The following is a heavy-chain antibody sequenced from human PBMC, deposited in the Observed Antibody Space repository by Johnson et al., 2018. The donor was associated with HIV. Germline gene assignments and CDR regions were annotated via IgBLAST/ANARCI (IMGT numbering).Heavy chain of an antibody. CDR3: AKGGWLQSQAFDI. V-gene: IGHV3-30*18. CDR1: GFTFSSYG. J-gene: IGHJ3*02. D-gene: IGHD5-24*01. CDR2: ISYDGSNK. Sequence: QVQLVESGGGVVQPGRSLRLSCAASGFTFSSYGMHWVRQAPVKGLEWVAVISYDGSNKYYADSVKGRFTISRDNSKNTLYLQMNSLRAEDTAVYYCAKGGWLQSQAFDIWGQGTMVTVSS.